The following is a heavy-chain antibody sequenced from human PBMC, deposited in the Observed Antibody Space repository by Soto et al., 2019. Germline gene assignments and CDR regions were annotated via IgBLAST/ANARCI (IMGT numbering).Heavy chain of an antibody. V-gene: IGHV1-69*13. CDR1: GGTFSSYA. CDR2: IIPIFGTA. Sequence: GASLKVSCKSSGGTFSSYAISWVRRAPGQGLEWMGGIIPIFGTANYAQKFQGRVTITADESTSTAYMELSSLRSEDTAVYYCARILDYYDSSGYSYFDYWGQGTLVTVSS. D-gene: IGHD3-22*01. J-gene: IGHJ4*02. CDR3: ARILDYYDSSGYSYFDY.